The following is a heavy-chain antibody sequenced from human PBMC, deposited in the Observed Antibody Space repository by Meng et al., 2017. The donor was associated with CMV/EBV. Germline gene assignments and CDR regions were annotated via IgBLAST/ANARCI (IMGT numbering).Heavy chain of an antibody. Sequence: SGYTFTGYYMHWVRQDTGQGLEWMGWINPNSGGTNYAQKFQGRVTMTRDTSISTAYMELSRLRSDDTAVYYCARDFSHTAMVSRGSGYWGQGTLVTVSS. CDR3: ARDFSHTAMVSRGSGY. CDR1: GYTFTGYY. CDR2: INPNSGGT. J-gene: IGHJ4*02. D-gene: IGHD5-18*01. V-gene: IGHV1-2*02.